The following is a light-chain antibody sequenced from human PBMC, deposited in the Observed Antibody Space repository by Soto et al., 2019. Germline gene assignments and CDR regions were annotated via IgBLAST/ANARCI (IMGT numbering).Light chain of an antibody. CDR3: HHYSTWPYT. J-gene: IGKJ2*01. CDR1: QSVGSN. Sequence: EIVMTQSPATLSVSPGERATLSCRASQSVGSNLAWYQQKPGQAPRLLIYGASTRATGIPARFSGSGSGIELTLSIISPESEDFAVCQYHHYSTWPYTFGQGTKVEIK. V-gene: IGKV3-15*01. CDR2: GAS.